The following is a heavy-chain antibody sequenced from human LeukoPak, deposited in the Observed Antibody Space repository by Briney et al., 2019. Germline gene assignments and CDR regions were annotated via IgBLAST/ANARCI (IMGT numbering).Heavy chain of an antibody. Sequence: GGSLRLSCAASGFTFSSYGMHWVRQAPGKGLEWVAVIWYDGSNKYYADSVKGRFTISRDNSKNTLYLQMNSLRAEDTAVYYCARDIPAKTYYYGSGSYPRYYYYYYGMDVWGQGTTVTVSS. CDR2: IWYDGSNK. CDR1: GFTFSSYG. V-gene: IGHV3-33*01. J-gene: IGHJ6*02. D-gene: IGHD3-10*01. CDR3: ARDIPAKTYYYGSGSYPRYYYYYYGMDV.